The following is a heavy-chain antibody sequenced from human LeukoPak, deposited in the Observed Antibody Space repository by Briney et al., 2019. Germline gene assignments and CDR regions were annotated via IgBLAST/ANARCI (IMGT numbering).Heavy chain of an antibody. D-gene: IGHD5-18*01. CDR1: GGSFSGYY. CDR3: ARMGDSYGYYFDY. V-gene: IGHV4-59*10. CDR2: IYTSGST. J-gene: IGHJ4*02. Sequence: SETLSLTCAVYGGSFSGYYWSWIRQPPGKGLEWIGRIYTSGSTNYNPSLKSRVTMSVDTSKNQFSLKLSSVTAADTAVYYCARMGDSYGYYFDYWGQGTLVTVSS.